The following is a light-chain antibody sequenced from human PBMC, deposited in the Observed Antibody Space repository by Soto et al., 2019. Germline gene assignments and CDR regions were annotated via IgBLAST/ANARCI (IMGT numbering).Light chain of an antibody. V-gene: IGKV3-20*01. Sequence: EIVLPKSPGTLSLFPRDRATLSCRASQRVSNSYLAWFQQKPGQAPRLLIYDASSRAAGVPDRVSGGGSGTDFTLTISALEPKDFALYFCQQYERPPFAFGQGTRLEI. CDR1: QRVSNSY. J-gene: IGKJ2*01. CDR3: QQYERPPFA. CDR2: DAS.